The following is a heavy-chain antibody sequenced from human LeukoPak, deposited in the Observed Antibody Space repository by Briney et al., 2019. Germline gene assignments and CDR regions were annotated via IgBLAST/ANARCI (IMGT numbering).Heavy chain of an antibody. D-gene: IGHD5-18*01. J-gene: IGHJ6*02. CDR1: GFTVSSNY. CDR2: LSGSGGST. CDR3: AEESGYSYGYTYYYYGLDV. Sequence: GGSLRLSCAASGFTVSSNYMSWVRQAPGKGLEWVSTLSGSGGSTYYADSVKGRFTISRDNSKNTLYLQMNSLRAEDTAVYYCAEESGYSYGYTYYYYGLDVWGQGTTVTVSS. V-gene: IGHV3-23*01.